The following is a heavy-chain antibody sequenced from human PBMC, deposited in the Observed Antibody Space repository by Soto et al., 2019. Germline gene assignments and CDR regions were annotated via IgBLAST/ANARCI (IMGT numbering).Heavy chain of an antibody. Sequence: ASETLSLTCTVSGGSVRNGSYYWAWLRQPPGKGLEWIGHIYHSGSTIYNPSLKSRVTISIDTSKSQFSLNLNSMTAADTAVYYCARVRCSGGSCRLRQNWFDPWGQGTLVTVSS. D-gene: IGHD2-15*01. CDR3: ARVRCSGGSCRLRQNWFDP. V-gene: IGHV4-61*01. CDR1: GGSVRNGSYY. J-gene: IGHJ5*02. CDR2: IYHSGST.